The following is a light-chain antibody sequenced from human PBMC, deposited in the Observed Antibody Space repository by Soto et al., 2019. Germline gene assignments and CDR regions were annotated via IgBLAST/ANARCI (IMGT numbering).Light chain of an antibody. Sequence: VLTQAPVTLSLSPGERASLSCRASESFRGLLAWYQKKPGQAPMLLIYDAYNRATGIPPRFSGSGSGTDFTLTISSLEPEDSAVYYCQQRHIWPITFGQGTRLEIK. V-gene: IGKV3-11*01. J-gene: IGKJ5*01. CDR1: ESFRGL. CDR2: DAY. CDR3: QQRHIWPIT.